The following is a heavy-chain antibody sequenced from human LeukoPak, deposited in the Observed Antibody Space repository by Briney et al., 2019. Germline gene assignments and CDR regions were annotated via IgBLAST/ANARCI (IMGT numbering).Heavy chain of an antibody. CDR1: GFTFSSYA. Sequence: GGSLRLSCAASGFTFSSYAMSWVRQAPGKGLEWVSAISGSGGSTYYADSVKGRFTISRDNSKNSLYLQMNSLRAEDTAVFYCAKDRSMGSYYDSSGYSDFDSWGQGTLVTVSS. J-gene: IGHJ4*02. V-gene: IGHV3-23*01. CDR2: ISGSGGST. CDR3: AKDRSMGSYYDSSGYSDFDS. D-gene: IGHD3-22*01.